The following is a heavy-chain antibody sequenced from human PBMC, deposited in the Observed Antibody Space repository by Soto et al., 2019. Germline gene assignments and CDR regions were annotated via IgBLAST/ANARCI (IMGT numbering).Heavy chain of an antibody. CDR2: ISSGSRDI. CDR1: GFTFSSHN. CDR3: ARDLGVDHSYGMDV. J-gene: IGHJ6*02. V-gene: IGHV3-21*01. Sequence: LRLSCSASGFTFSSHNLIWVRQAPGKGLEWVSSISSGSRDIFYGDSIKGRFTISRDDARNTLFLQLNSLRAEDTALYFCARDLGVDHSYGMDVWGQGTTVTVSS. D-gene: IGHD2-15*01.